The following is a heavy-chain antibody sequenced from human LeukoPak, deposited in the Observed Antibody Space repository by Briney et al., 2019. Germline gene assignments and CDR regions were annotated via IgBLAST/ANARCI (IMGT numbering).Heavy chain of an antibody. J-gene: IGHJ6*04. Sequence: MPSETLSLTCTVSGGSISSGGYYWSWIRQHPGKGLEWIGYIYYSGSTYYNPSLKSRVTISVDTPKNQFSLKLSSVTAADTAVYYCARGGQETGVLWFGELIPNYGMDVWGKGTTVTVSS. CDR1: GGSISSGGYY. V-gene: IGHV4-31*03. CDR3: ARGGQETGVLWFGELIPNYGMDV. D-gene: IGHD3-10*01. CDR2: IYYSGST.